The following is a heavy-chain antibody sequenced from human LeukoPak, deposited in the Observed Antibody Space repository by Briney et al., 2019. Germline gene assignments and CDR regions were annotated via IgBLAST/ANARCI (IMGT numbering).Heavy chain of an antibody. V-gene: IGHV3-30*18. Sequence: PGGSPRLSCAASGFTFSSYGMHWVRQAPGKGLEWVAVISYDGSNKYYADSVKGRFTISRDNSKNTLYLQMNSLRAEDTAVYYCAKDGGLAAAGPSAYWGQGTLVTVSS. D-gene: IGHD6-13*01. CDR3: AKDGGLAAAGPSAY. CDR1: GFTFSSYG. CDR2: ISYDGSNK. J-gene: IGHJ4*02.